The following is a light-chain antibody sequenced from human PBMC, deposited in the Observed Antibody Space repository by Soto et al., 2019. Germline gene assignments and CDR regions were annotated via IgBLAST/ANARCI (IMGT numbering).Light chain of an antibody. J-gene: IGLJ1*01. CDR3: AAWDDSLSGQV. CDR2: SNN. V-gene: IGLV1-47*02. CDR1: SSNIGSNY. Sequence: QSVLTQPPSASGTPGQRVTISCSGSSSNIGSNYVYWYQQLPGTAPKLLIYSNNQRPSGVPDRFSGSKSGTSASLGISGLRSEDEADYYCAAWDDSLSGQVFGTGTKLTVL.